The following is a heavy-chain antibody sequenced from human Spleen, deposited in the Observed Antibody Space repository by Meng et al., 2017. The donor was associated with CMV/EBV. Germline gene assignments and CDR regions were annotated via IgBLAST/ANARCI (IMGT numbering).Heavy chain of an antibody. CDR1: GFTFSSYW. Sequence: GESLKISCAASGFTFSSYWMSWVRQAPGKGLECVANINQDGSDKNYVDSVKGRFTISRDNAKNSLFLQMNSLRVEDTAVYYCARGPRRFDDWGQGTLVTVS. J-gene: IGHJ4*02. V-gene: IGHV3-7*01. CDR3: ARGPRRFDD. CDR2: INQDGSDK.